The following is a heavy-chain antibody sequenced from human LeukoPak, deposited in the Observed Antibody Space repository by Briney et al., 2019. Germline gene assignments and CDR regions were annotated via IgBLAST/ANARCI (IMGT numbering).Heavy chain of an antibody. CDR1: GGTFSSYA. Sequence: SVKVSCKASGGTFSSYAISWVRQAPGQGLEWMGGIIPIFGTANYAQKFQGRVTITADESTSTAYMELSSLRSEDTAVYYCASITMVRGVIEGFDPWGQGTLVTVSS. CDR2: IIPIFGTA. V-gene: IGHV1-69*01. D-gene: IGHD3-10*01. CDR3: ASITMVRGVIEGFDP. J-gene: IGHJ5*02.